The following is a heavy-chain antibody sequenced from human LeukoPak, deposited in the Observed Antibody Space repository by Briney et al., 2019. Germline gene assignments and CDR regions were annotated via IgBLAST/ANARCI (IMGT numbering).Heavy chain of an antibody. D-gene: IGHD3-10*01. V-gene: IGHV3-13*01. CDR1: GFTFSSYD. CDR2: IGTAGDT. CDR3: AREFYMKGVGYYGMDV. Sequence: GGSLRLSCAASGFTFSSYDMHWVRQATGKGLEWVSAIGTAGDTYYPGSVKGRFTISRENAKNSLYLQMNSLRAGDTAVYYCAREFYMKGVGYYGMDVWGQGTTVTVSS. J-gene: IGHJ6*02.